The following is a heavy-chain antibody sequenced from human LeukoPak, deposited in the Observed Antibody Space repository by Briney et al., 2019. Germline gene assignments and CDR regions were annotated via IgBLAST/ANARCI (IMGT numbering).Heavy chain of an antibody. D-gene: IGHD3-10*01. V-gene: IGHV4-31*03. CDR1: GGSISSGGYY. J-gene: IGHJ4*02. CDR2: IYYSGST. Sequence: SQTLSLTCTVSGGSISSGGYYWSWIRQHPGKGLEWIGYIYYSGSTNYNPSLKSRVTISVDTSKNQFSLKLSSVTAADTAVYYCAATRITMVRGVTHFDYWGQGTLVTVSS. CDR3: AATRITMVRGVTHFDY.